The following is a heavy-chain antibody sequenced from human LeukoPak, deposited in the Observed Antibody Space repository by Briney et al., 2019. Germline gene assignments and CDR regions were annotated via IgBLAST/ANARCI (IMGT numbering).Heavy chain of an antibody. D-gene: IGHD3-22*01. CDR1: GYTFTSYD. Sequence: GASVKVSCKASGYTFTSYDINWVRQATGQGLEWMGWMNPNSGNTGYAQKFQGRVTITRNTSISTAYMELSSLRSEDTAVYYCAREQPTDPTYYYDSSGYNYRGQGTLVTVSS. J-gene: IGHJ4*02. CDR3: AREQPTDPTYYYDSSGYNY. V-gene: IGHV1-8*03. CDR2: MNPNSGNT.